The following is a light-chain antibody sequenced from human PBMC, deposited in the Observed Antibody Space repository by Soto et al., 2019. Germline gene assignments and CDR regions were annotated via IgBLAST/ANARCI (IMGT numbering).Light chain of an antibody. CDR3: QQLLSYPIT. CDR2: AAS. Sequence: DIHMTQSPSTLSASGGDRVTITCLASQGISTYLAWYQQKPGKAPKLLIYAASTLQSGVPLSFSGSGSGTSFTLTISSLQPEHFATYYCQQLLSYPITFGQGTRLEI. J-gene: IGKJ5*01. V-gene: IGKV1-9*01. CDR1: QGISTY.